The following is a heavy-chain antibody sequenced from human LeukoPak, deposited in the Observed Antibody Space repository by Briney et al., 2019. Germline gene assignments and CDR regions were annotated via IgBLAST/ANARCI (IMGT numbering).Heavy chain of an antibody. CDR3: ARHHEPPTYYTDY. CDR2: IYPGDSDT. V-gene: IGHV5-51*01. J-gene: IGHJ4*02. Sequence: GESLKMSCQASGYRFTTDWIGWVRQVPGKGLEWLGMIYPGDSDTRYSPSFQGQVTISADTSINTAFLQWSSLKASDTAMYFCARHHEPPTYYTDYWGQGTLVTVSS. CDR1: GYRFTTDW.